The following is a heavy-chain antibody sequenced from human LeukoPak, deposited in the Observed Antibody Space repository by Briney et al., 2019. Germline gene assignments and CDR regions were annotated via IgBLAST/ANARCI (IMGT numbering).Heavy chain of an antibody. V-gene: IGHV3-23*01. CDR1: GFPFSSSH. CDR2: ISGSGGTT. Sequence: PGGSLRLSCSASGFPFSSSHKSGVRQAPGKGLEWVSAISGSGGTTYYADSVKGRFTISRDNSKNTLYLQMNSLRAEHTAIYYCAKELVDNLGSVYYTAGFDAWVQGTLVTVSS. D-gene: IGHD3-3*01. CDR3: AKELVDNLGSVYYTAGFDA. J-gene: IGHJ5*02.